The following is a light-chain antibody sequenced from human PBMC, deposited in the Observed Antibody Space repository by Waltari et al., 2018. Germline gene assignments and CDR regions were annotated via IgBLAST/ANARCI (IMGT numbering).Light chain of an antibody. V-gene: IGKV3-20*01. CDR3: QHYSSAPNT. CDR1: QSVSSNY. Sequence: EIGLTQSPGSLSSFPGERATLSCKASQSVSSNYLAWYQQKPGQAPRLLIHDASSRDTGIPDRFSGSGSGTDFTLTISGLEPEDVAVYFCQHYSSAPNTFGQGTRLEIK. CDR2: DAS. J-gene: IGKJ2*01.